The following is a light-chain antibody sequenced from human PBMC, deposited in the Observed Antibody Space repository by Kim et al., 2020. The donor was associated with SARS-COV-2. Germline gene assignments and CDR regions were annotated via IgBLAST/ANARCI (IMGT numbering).Light chain of an antibody. CDR3: AGWDDSLKGVV. V-gene: IGLV1-36*01. CDR1: SSNIGNNP. J-gene: IGLJ2*01. CDR2: YDD. Sequence: QPVLTQPPSVSEVPRQRVIISCSGSSSNIGNNPVYWYQQFPGKAPKLLIYYDDLLASGVSDRFSGSKSGASASLAISGLQSEDEADYYCAGWDDSLKGVVFGGGTQLTVL.